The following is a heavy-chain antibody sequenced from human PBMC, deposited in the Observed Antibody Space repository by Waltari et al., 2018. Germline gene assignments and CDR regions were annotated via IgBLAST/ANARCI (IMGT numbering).Heavy chain of an antibody. CDR1: GSSFTSYD. V-gene: IGHV1-8*01. CDR2: INPHSGEV. D-gene: IGHD3-22*01. CDR3: SDSSGP. J-gene: IGHJ5*02. Sequence: VQLLQSGAEVKKPGASVTVSCEASGSSFTSYDVNWVRQATGQGLEWMGWINPHSGEVGYTQRFQGRITMTRNTSINTVYMELSSLTADDTATYYCSDSSGPWGQGTLVTVSS.